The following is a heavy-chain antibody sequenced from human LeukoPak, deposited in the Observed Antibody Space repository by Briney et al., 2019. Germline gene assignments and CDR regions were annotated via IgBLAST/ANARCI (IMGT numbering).Heavy chain of an antibody. CDR3: ARDGSSSDAFDI. Sequence: SETLSLTCTVSGGSISSGGYYWSWIRQPPGKGLERIGYIYHSGSTYYNPSLKSRVTISVDRSKNQFSLKLSSVTAADTAVYYCARDGSSSDAFDIWGQGTMVTVSS. V-gene: IGHV4-30-2*01. CDR2: IYHSGST. D-gene: IGHD6-6*01. CDR1: GGSISSGGYY. J-gene: IGHJ3*02.